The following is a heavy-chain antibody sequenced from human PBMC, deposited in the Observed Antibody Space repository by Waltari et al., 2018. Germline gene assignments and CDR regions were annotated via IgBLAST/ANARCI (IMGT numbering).Heavy chain of an antibody. V-gene: IGHV4-39*01. J-gene: IGHJ2*01. CDR2: IYYSGST. D-gene: IGHD2-15*01. Sequence: QLQLQESGTGLVKPSETLSLTCTVSGGSISSSSYYWGWIRQPPGKGLEWIGSIYYSGSTYYNPSLKSRVTISVDTSKNQFSLKLSSVTAADTAVYYCARVVTRHWYFDLWGRGTLVTVSS. CDR1: GGSISSSSYY. CDR3: ARVVTRHWYFDL.